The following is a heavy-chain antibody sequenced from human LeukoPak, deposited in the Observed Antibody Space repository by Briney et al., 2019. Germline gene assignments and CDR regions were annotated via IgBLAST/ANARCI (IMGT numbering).Heavy chain of an antibody. CDR2: IKSKTDGGTT. D-gene: IGHD2-21*02. J-gene: IGHJ6*02. Sequence: PGGSLRLSCAASGFTFSNALMSWVRQAPGKGLEWVGRIKSKTDGGTTDYAAPVKGRFTISRDDSKNTLYLQMNSLKTEDTAVYYCTTLYGDSYSRYYYYGMDVWGQGTTVTVSS. CDR3: TTLYGDSYSRYYYYGMDV. CDR1: GFTFSNAL. V-gene: IGHV3-15*01.